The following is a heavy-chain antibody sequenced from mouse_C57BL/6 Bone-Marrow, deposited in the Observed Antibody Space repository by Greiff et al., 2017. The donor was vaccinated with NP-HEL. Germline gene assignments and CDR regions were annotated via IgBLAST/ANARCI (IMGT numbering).Heavy chain of an antibody. D-gene: IGHD1-1*01. V-gene: IGHV5-15*04. Sequence: EVKLVESGGGLVQPGGSLKLSCAASGFTFSDYGMAWVRQAPRKGPEWVAFISNLAYSIYYADPVTGRFPISRANAKNTRYLEMSSLRSEDTAMYYCARHVTTVVHYGMDYWGQGTSVTVSS. CDR3: ARHVTTVVHYGMDY. J-gene: IGHJ4*01. CDR2: ISNLAYSI. CDR1: GFTFSDYG.